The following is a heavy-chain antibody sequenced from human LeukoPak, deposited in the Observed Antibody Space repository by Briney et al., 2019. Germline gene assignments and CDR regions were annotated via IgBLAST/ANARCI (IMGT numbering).Heavy chain of an antibody. V-gene: IGHV3-74*01. CDR3: ARVGSGTTRDY. Sequence: GGSLRLSCAASGFTFSTYWMHWVRQAPGKGLAWVSRISNDGSTPSYADSVKGRFTISRDNAKNTLYLQMNSLRAEDTAVYYCARVGSGTTRDYWGQGTLVTVSS. CDR1: GFTFSTYW. D-gene: IGHD1-14*01. CDR2: ISNDGSTP. J-gene: IGHJ4*02.